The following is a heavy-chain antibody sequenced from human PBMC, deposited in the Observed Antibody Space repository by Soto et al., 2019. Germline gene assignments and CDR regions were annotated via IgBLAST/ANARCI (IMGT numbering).Heavy chain of an antibody. CDR2: INAGNGNT. CDR3: ARDPTGPPKTYYYGSGSYRVGHYYYYGMDV. CDR1: GYTFTSYA. V-gene: IGHV1-3*01. D-gene: IGHD3-10*01. J-gene: IGHJ6*02. Sequence: ASVKVSCKASGYTFTSYAMHWVRQAPGQRLEWMGWINAGNGNTKYSQKFQGRVTITRDTSASTAYMELSSLRSEDTAVYYCARDPTGPPKTYYYGSGSYRVGHYYYYGMDVWGQGTTVTVSS.